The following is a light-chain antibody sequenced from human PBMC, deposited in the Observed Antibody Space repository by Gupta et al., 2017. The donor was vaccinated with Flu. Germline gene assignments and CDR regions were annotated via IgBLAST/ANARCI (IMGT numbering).Light chain of an antibody. V-gene: IGLV1-47*01. CDR2: RNN. J-gene: IGLJ3*02. CDR1: NSKIGSDY. CDR3: AAWDDSLSGWV. Sequence: RVTISCSGSNSKIGSDYVYWYQQLPGTAPKLLIYRNNQSPSGVPDRFSGSKSGTSASLAISGLRAEDEADYYCAAWDDSLSGWVFGGGTKLTVL.